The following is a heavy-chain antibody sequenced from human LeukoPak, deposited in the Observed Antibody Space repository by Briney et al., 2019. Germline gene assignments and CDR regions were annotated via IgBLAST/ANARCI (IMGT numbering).Heavy chain of an antibody. CDR1: GGSISSGGYS. CDR2: IYHSGST. J-gene: IGHJ4*02. Sequence: SQTLSLTYAVSGGSISSGGYSWSWIRQPPGKGLEWIGYIYHSGSTYYNPSLKSRVTISVDRSKNQFSLKLSSVTTADTAVYFCAKAGSGLLIDYWGQGTLVTVSS. D-gene: IGHD6-19*01. V-gene: IGHV4-30-2*02. CDR3: AKAGSGLLIDY.